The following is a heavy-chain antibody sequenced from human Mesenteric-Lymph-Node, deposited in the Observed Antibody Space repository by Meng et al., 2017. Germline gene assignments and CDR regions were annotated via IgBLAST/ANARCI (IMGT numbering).Heavy chain of an antibody. V-gene: IGHV3-21*01. J-gene: IGHJ4*02. Sequence: GGSLRLSCAGSGFTFSTYWIQWARQVPGKGLVWVSSISSSSSYIYYADSVKGRFTISRDNAKNSLYLQMNGLRAEDTAVCYCARATGVSGYYLNFDYWGQGTLVTVSS. D-gene: IGHD3-22*01. CDR1: GFTFSTYW. CDR3: ARATGVSGYYLNFDY. CDR2: ISSSSSYI.